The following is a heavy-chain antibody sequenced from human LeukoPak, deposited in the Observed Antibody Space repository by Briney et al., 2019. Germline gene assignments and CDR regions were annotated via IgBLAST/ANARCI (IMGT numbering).Heavy chain of an antibody. CDR3: AKDINYETSQGMDV. D-gene: IGHD3-16*01. Sequence: PGRSLRLSCAASGFTFDDYAMHWVRQAPGKGLGWVSGISWNSGSIGYADSVKGRFTISRDNAKNSLYLQMNSPRAEDTALYYCAKDINYETSQGMDVWGQGTTVTVSS. CDR2: ISWNSGSI. CDR1: GFTFDDYA. V-gene: IGHV3-9*01. J-gene: IGHJ6*02.